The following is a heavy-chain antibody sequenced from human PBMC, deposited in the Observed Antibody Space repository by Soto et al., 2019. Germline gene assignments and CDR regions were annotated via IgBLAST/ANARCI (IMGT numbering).Heavy chain of an antibody. CDR3: AREVGYYSATRRNLYFDY. J-gene: IGHJ4*02. CDR2: INHTGGS. CDR1: GGSFSGYY. V-gene: IGHV4-34*01. D-gene: IGHD2-2*01. Sequence: PSETLSLTCAVSGGSFSGYYWSWVRQTPGKGLEWIGDINHTGGSNYNPSLKSRVMISVDTAKTQFSLNVTSVTAADTAVYYCAREVGYYSATRRNLYFDYWGPGTLVTVPQ.